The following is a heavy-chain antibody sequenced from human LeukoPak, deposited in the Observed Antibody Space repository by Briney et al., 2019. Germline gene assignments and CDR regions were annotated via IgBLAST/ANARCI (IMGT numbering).Heavy chain of an antibody. CDR1: GFPSDDYA. D-gene: IGHD3-10*01. V-gene: IGHV3-9*02. CDR3: ARGPIPTRTITWFDS. Sequence: PGRSLRLSCAPSGFPSDDYARHGLRQAQGKGPEWVSGLSWDGNNVIYADSVRGRFTISRDNAKNSLYLQMDGLTIEDTAVYFCARGPIPTRTITWFDSWGHGTRVTVSS. J-gene: IGHJ5*01. CDR2: LSWDGNNV.